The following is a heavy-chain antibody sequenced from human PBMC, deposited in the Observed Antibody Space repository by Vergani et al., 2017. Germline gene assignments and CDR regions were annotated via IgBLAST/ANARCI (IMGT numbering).Heavy chain of an antibody. J-gene: IGHJ6*02. CDR3: ALWFGATDYYYYGMDV. CDR1: GYTFTDYY. D-gene: IGHD3-10*01. CDR2: ISAYNGNT. Sequence: VQLVQSGAEVKKHGATVKISCKVSGYTFTDYYMHWVQQAPGKGLEWMGWISAYNGNTNYAQKLQGRVTMTTDTSTSTADMELSSLGSEDTAVYYCALWFGATDYYYYGMDVWGQGTTVTVSS. V-gene: IGHV1-18*04.